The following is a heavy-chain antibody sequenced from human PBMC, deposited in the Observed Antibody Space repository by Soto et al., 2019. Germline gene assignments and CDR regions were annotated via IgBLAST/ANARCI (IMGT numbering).Heavy chain of an antibody. V-gene: IGHV3-30*18. D-gene: IGHD5-18*01. CDR1: GFTFSSYG. J-gene: IGHJ4*02. Sequence: QVQLVESGGGVVQPGRSLRLSCTASGFTFSSYGMHWVRQAPGKGLEWVAVISYDGSNKYYVDSVKGRFTISRDNSKNTLYLQMNSLRAEDKAVYYCAKDSADTETGYFDYWGQGTLVTVSS. CDR3: AKDSADTETGYFDY. CDR2: ISYDGSNK.